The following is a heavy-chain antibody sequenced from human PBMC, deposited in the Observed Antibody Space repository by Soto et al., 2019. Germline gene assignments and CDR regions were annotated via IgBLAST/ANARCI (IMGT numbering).Heavy chain of an antibody. CDR1: GFTFSSYA. Sequence: SGGSLRLSCAASGFTFSSYAMHWVRQAPGKGLEWVAVISYDGSNKYYADSVKGRFTISRDNSKNTLYLQMNSLRAEDTAVYYCARFSGSGVVYWGQGTLVTVSS. V-gene: IGHV3-30-3*01. CDR2: ISYDGSNK. J-gene: IGHJ4*02. D-gene: IGHD3-3*01. CDR3: ARFSGSGVVY.